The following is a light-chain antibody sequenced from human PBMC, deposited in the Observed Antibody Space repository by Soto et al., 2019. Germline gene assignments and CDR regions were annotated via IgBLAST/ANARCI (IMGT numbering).Light chain of an antibody. CDR1: SSNIGAGYD. CDR2: GNS. Sequence: QSVLTQPPSVSGAPGQRVTISCTGSSSNIGAGYDVHWYQQLPGTAPKLLIYGNSNRPSGVPDRFSGSKSGTSASLAITGLQGEDGADYYCQSYDSSLRGSVFGGGTKGTVL. J-gene: IGLJ2*01. V-gene: IGLV1-40*01. CDR3: QSYDSSLRGSV.